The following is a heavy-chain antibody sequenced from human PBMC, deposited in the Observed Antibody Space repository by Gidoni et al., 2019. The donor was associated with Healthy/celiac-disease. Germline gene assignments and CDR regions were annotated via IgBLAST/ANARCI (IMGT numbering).Heavy chain of an antibody. CDR1: GGSISSYY. CDR2: IYYSGST. CDR3: ARHVGYYYYYGMDV. V-gene: IGHV4-59*08. J-gene: IGHJ6*02. Sequence: QVQLQESGPGLVKPSETLSLTCPVSGGSISSYYWSWIRQPPGKGLEWIGYIYYSGSTNYNPSLKSRVTISVDTSKNQFSLKLSSVTAADTAVYYCARHVGYYYYYGMDVWGQGTTVTVSS. D-gene: IGHD1-26*01.